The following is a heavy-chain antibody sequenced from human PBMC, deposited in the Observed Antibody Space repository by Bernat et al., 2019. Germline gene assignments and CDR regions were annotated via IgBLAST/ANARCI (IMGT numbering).Heavy chain of an antibody. CDR2: VFYSGVT. J-gene: IGHJ4*02. D-gene: IGHD1-14*01. CDR1: GGSISSYY. CDR3: ASTEVDHPMGNFDY. Sequence: QVQLQESGPRLVKPSETLSLTCTVSGGSISSYYWSWLRQPPGKGLEWIGSVFYSGVTNDNPSLKGRLAMSLDTSKNQFTLRLTSVTPADTAVYYCASTEVDHPMGNFDYWGQGTLVTASS. V-gene: IGHV4-59*01.